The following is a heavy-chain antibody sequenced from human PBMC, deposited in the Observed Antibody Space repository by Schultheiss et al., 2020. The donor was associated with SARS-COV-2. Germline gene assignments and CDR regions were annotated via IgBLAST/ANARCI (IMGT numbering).Heavy chain of an antibody. D-gene: IGHD3-10*01. CDR2: IYHSGST. V-gene: IGHV4-61*02. J-gene: IGHJ6*02. Sequence: SQTLSLTCTVSGGSISSGSYYWSWIRQPAGKGLEWIGRIYHSGSTYYNPSLKSRVTISVDTSKNQFSLKLSSVTAADTAVYYCARDRPNYYGSGSYLAAYYYYYGMDVWGQGTTVTVSS. CDR1: GGSISSGSYY. CDR3: ARDRPNYYGSGSYLAAYYYYYGMDV.